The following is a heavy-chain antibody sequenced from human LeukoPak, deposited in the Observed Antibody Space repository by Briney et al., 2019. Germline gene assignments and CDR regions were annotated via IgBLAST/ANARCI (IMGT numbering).Heavy chain of an antibody. CDR3: AKEGDSSGHCGDFDI. V-gene: IGHV3-30*04. Sequence: GGSLRLSCAASGFTFSNCPMHWVRQAPGKGLEWVAGVSYDGSATFYADSVKGRFSISRDNSKNTLFLQMNSPRAEDTAIYYCAKEGDSSGHCGDFDIWGQGTMVTVSS. CDR2: VSYDGSAT. D-gene: IGHD3-22*01. CDR1: GFTFSNCP. J-gene: IGHJ3*02.